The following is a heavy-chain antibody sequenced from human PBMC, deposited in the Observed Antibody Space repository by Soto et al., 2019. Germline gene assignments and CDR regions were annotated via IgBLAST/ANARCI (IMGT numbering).Heavy chain of an antibody. CDR2: ISSGSSTI. CDR3: ARAGDSGGYYWFDP. CDR1: GFTFRSYS. Sequence: GGSLRLSCTASGFTFRSYSMNWVRQAPGKGLEWVSYISSGSSTIHYADSVKGRFTISRDNAKNSLFLQINSLRAEDTAVYYCARAGDSGGYYWFDPWGQGTLVTVSS. D-gene: IGHD3-22*01. J-gene: IGHJ5*02. V-gene: IGHV3-48*01.